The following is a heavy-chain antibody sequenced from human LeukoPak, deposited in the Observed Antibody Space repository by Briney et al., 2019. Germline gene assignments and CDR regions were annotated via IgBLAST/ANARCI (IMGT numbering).Heavy chain of an antibody. CDR3: ARKGGHFDY. CDR1: GDSINYYY. CDR2: VYYNGSA. D-gene: IGHD2-15*01. Sequence: SETLSLTCTVSGDSINYYYWSWIRQSPGKGLEWIGYVYYNGSAKYNPSLKSRVTISVDMSKNQFSLKVSSATAADTTIYYCARKGGHFDYWGLGTLVTVSS. V-gene: IGHV4-59*01. J-gene: IGHJ4*02.